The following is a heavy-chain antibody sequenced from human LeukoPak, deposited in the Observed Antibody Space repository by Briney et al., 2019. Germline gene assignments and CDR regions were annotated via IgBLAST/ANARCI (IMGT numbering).Heavy chain of an antibody. CDR1: GGSITDYY. J-gene: IGHJ6*03. V-gene: IGHV4-34*01. D-gene: IGHD5-18*01. CDR2: INHSGST. CDR3: ARVRRGYSYGHYYYYYMDV. Sequence: SETLSLTCTVSGGSITDYYWSWIRQPPGKGLEWIGEINHSGSTNYNPSLKSRVTISVDTSKNQFSLKLSSVTAADTAVYYCARVRRGYSYGHYYYYYMDVWGKGTTVTVSS.